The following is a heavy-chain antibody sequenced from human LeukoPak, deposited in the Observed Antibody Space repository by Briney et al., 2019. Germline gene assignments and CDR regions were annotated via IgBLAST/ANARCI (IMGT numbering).Heavy chain of an antibody. D-gene: IGHD2-2*01. J-gene: IGHJ4*02. Sequence: GGSLRLSCAASGFTFSSYGMHWVRQAPGKGLEWVAFIRHDGINKYYADSVKGRFTISRDNSKNTLYLQMNSLRVEDTAIYYCARDPSTLLPTDDSWGQGTLVAVSS. V-gene: IGHV3-30*02. CDR3: ARDPSTLLPTDDS. CDR2: IRHDGINK. CDR1: GFTFSSYG.